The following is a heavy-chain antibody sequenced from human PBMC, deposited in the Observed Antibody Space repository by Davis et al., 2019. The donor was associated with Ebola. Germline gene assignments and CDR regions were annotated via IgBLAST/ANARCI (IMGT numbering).Heavy chain of an antibody. D-gene: IGHD2-15*01. CDR2: ISSSGSTI. CDR1: GFTFSSYE. CDR3: ARGGGTLSPYYGMDV. Sequence: GGSLRLSCAASGFTFSSYEMNWVRQAPGKGLEWVSYISSSGSTIYYADSVKGRFTISRDNSKNTLYLQMNSLRAEDTAVYYCARGGGTLSPYYGMDVWGQGTTVTVSS. J-gene: IGHJ6*02. V-gene: IGHV3-48*03.